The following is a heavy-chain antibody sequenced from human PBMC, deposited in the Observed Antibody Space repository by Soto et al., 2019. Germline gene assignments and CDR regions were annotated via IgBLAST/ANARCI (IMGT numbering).Heavy chain of an antibody. J-gene: IGHJ4*02. CDR2: IIPIFGTA. CDR3: ARASSGYYPQHFYFDY. D-gene: IGHD3-22*01. Sequence: ASVKVSCKASGGTFSSYAISWVRQAPGQGLEWMGGIIPIFGTANYAQKFQGRVTITADESTSTAYMELSSLRPEDTAVYYCARASSGYYPQHFYFDYWGQGTLVTVSS. V-gene: IGHV1-69*13. CDR1: GGTFSSYA.